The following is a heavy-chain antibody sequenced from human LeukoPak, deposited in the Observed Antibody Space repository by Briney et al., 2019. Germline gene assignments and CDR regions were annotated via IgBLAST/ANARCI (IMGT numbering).Heavy chain of an antibody. CDR3: ARDLLIYGSGSYYNDY. Sequence: GGSLRLSCTVSGFTFDDYAMHWVRHTPGKGLEWVAGITWNRDNIGYGDSVKGRFTISRDNVKNVLYLQMNSLRPEDTALYYCARDLLIYGSGSYYNDYWGQGTLVTVSS. CDR2: ITWNRDNI. CDR1: GFTFDDYA. D-gene: IGHD3-10*01. J-gene: IGHJ4*02. V-gene: IGHV3-9*01.